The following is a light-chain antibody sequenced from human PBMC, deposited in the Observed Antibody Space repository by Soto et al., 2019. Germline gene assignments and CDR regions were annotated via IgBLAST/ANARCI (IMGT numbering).Light chain of an antibody. Sequence: EIVLTQSPGTLSLFPGERATFSCRASQSVSSTYLAWYQQKPGQAPRLLIYGASSRATGIPDRFSGSGSGTDFTLIISRLEPEDSAVYYCQQYGSLPRTFGQGTKVEI. CDR2: GAS. CDR1: QSVSSTY. V-gene: IGKV3-20*01. CDR3: QQYGSLPRT. J-gene: IGKJ1*01.